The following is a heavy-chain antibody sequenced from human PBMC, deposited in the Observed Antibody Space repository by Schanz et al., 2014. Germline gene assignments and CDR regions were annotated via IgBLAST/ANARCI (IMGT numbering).Heavy chain of an antibody. CDR1: GFTFSNYA. CDR2: ISANGCST. CDR3: ARSMGGSRSSCYCDY. Sequence: EVQLVESGGGLVQPGGSLRLSCAASGFTFSNYAMHWVRQAPGKGLEYVSAISANGCSTYHAPSVQGRFTMSRDNSKNTLYLQMGSLRAEDMAVYYCARSMGGSRSSCYCDYWGQGTLVTVSS. V-gene: IGHV3-64*01. J-gene: IGHJ4*02. D-gene: IGHD2-2*01.